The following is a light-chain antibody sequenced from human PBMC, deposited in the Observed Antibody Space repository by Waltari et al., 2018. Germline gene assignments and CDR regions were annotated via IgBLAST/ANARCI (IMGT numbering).Light chain of an antibody. CDR3: QAADINKTVV. J-gene: IGLJ3*02. CDR2: KDT. CDR1: ALPKQY. V-gene: IGLV3-25*03. Sequence: SYELTQPPSVSVSPGQTARITCSGDALPKQYAFWYQQKPGQAPVLVIYKDTERPSGIPERFSGSSSGTTVTLTISGVQAEDEADYYCQAADINKTVVFGGGTKLTVL.